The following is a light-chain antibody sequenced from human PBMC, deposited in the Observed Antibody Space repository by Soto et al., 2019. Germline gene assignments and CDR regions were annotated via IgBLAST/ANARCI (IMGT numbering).Light chain of an antibody. CDR2: RNN. CDR3: AAWDDSLSGHVV. CDR1: SSNIGSNY. V-gene: IGLV1-47*01. J-gene: IGLJ2*01. Sequence: QPVLTQPPSASGTPGQRVTISCSGSSSNIGSNYVYWYQQLPGTAPKLLIYRNNQRPSGLPDRFSGSKSGTSASLAISGLRSEDEADYYCAAWDDSLSGHVVFGGGTKLTVL.